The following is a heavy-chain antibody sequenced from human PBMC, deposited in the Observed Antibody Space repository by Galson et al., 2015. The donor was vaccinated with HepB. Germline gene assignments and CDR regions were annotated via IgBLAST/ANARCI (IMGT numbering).Heavy chain of an antibody. Sequence: SVKVSCKASGYTFTNYYMHWVRQAPGQGLEWMGVINPNGSSTSYAQKFQGRATMTRDTSTSTVYMELSSLRSEDTAVYYCANGKYSSGWYYFDYWGQGTLVTVSS. V-gene: IGHV1-46*01. CDR3: ANGKYSSGWYYFDY. CDR1: GYTFTNYY. D-gene: IGHD6-19*01. J-gene: IGHJ4*02. CDR2: INPNGSST.